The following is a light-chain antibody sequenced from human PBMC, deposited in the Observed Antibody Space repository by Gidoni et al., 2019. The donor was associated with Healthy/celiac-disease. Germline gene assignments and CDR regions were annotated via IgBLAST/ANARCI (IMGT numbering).Light chain of an antibody. CDR1: RSNIGAGYD. CDR3: QSYDSSLSGSRV. J-gene: IGLJ1*01. V-gene: IGLV1-40*01. CDR2: GNS. Sequence: QSVLTQPPSVSGAPGQRVTISCTGRRSNIGAGYDVHWYQQLPGTAPKLLLYGNSNRPSGVPDRFSGSKSGTSASLAITGLQAEDEADYYCQSYDSSLSGSRVFGTGTKVTVL.